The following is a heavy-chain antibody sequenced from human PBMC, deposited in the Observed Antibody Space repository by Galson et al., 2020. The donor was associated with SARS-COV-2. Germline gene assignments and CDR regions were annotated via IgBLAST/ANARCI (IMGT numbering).Heavy chain of an antibody. CDR2: INHSGST. D-gene: IGHD1-26*01. V-gene: IGHV4-34*01. Sequence: SETLSLTCAVYGWSFSGYYWSWIRQPPGKGLEWIGEINHSGSTNYNPSLKSRVTISVDTSKNQFSLKLSSVTAADTAVYYCARGVMEWELRFGGAVRFDPWGQGTLVTVSS. J-gene: IGHJ5*02. CDR3: ARGVMEWELRFGGAVRFDP. CDR1: GWSFSGYY.